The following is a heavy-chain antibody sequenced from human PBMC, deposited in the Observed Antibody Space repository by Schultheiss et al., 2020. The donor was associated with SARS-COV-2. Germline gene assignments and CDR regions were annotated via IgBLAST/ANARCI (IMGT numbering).Heavy chain of an antibody. CDR1: GGSFY. J-gene: IGHJ3*02. D-gene: IGHD3-22*01. CDR3: ATSGYYTAFDI. CDR2: IYHSGST. V-gene: IGHV4-38-2*01. Sequence: SETLSLTCAVSGGSFYWIWIRQPPGKGLEWIGSIYHSGSTYYNPSLKSRVTISVDTSKNQFSLKLSSVTAADTAVYYCATSGYYTAFDIWGQGTMVTVSS.